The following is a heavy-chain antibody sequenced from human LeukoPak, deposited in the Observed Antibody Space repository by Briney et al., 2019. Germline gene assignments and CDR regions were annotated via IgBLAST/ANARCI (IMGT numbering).Heavy chain of an antibody. J-gene: IGHJ5*02. CDR3: AKGHVRFLEWLPTTNWFDP. CDR2: ISGSGGST. Sequence: GGSLRLSCAASGFTFSSYAMSWVRQAPGKGLEWVSAISGSGGSTYYADSVKGRFTISRDNSKNTLYLQMNSLRAEDTAVYYCAKGHVRFLEWLPTTNWFDPWGQGTLVTVSS. CDR1: GFTFSSYA. D-gene: IGHD3-3*01. V-gene: IGHV3-23*01.